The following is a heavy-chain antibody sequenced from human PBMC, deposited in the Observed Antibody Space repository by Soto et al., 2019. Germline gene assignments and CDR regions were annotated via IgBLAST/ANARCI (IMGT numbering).Heavy chain of an antibody. CDR3: ERTMARGVVDY. J-gene: IGHJ4*02. D-gene: IGHD3-10*01. CDR2: ISNGGGTM. V-gene: IGHV3-11*01. Sequence: GGSLRLSGEASGFTFSDYYISWIRQAPGKGLDWVSYISNGGGTMHYADSVKGRFSMSRDNAKHSLYLQMNSLRDEDTAVYYCERTMARGVVDYCGQGTLVTFSS. CDR1: GFTFSDYY.